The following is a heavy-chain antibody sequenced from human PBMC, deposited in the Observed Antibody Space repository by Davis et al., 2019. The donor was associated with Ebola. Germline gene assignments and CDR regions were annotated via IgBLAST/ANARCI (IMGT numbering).Heavy chain of an antibody. J-gene: IGHJ6*02. CDR3: AREVGYYGMDV. CDR1: GFTFSSYA. D-gene: IGHD2-2*01. CDR2: ISGSGGST. V-gene: IGHV3-23*01. Sequence: GESLKISCAASGFTFSSYAMSWVRQAPGKGLEWVSAISGSGGSTYYADSVKGRFTISRDNSKNTLYLQMNSLRAEDTAVYYCAREVGYYGMDVWGQGTTVTVSS.